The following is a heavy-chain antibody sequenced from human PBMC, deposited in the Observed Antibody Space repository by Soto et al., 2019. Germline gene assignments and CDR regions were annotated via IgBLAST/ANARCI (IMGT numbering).Heavy chain of an antibody. CDR3: ARVLYYGMDV. CDR2: ISSSDEK. CDR1: GFSLSNPRMS. Sequence: QVTLKESGPVLVKPTETLTLTCTFSGFSLSNPRMSVSWIRQPPGKALEWLAHISSSDEKSYSTSLRSRLTIPKDPPKSPVVPTMTNMDPVDTATYYCARVLYYGMDVWGQGTTVTVSS. J-gene: IGHJ6*02. V-gene: IGHV2-26*01.